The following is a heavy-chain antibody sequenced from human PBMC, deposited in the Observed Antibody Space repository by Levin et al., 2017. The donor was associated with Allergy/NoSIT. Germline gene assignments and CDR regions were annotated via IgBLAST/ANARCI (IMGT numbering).Heavy chain of an antibody. Sequence: SETLSLTCAVYGGSFSGYYWSWIRQPPGKGLEWIGEINHSGSTNYNPSLKSRVTISVDTSKNQFSLKLSSVTAADTAVYYCARGLGYWGQGTLVTVSS. CDR3: ARGLGY. V-gene: IGHV4-34*01. CDR2: INHSGST. CDR1: GGSFSGYY. J-gene: IGHJ4*02.